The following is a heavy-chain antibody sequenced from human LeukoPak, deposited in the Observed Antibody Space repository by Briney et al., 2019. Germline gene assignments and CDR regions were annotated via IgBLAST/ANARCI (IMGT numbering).Heavy chain of an antibody. CDR3: ARDDAGFDY. CDR2: IYYSGST. Sequence: SETLSLTCTVSGGSISSYYWSWIRQPPGKGLEWIGYIYYSGSTNYNPSLKSRVTISVDTSKNQFSLKLSSVTAAGTAVYYCARDDAGFDYWGQGTLVTVSS. D-gene: IGHD6-13*01. CDR1: GGSISSYY. J-gene: IGHJ4*02. V-gene: IGHV4-59*01.